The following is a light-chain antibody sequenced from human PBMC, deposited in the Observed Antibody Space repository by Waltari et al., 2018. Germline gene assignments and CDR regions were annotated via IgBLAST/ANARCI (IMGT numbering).Light chain of an antibody. CDR3: QQRSDWPLT. Sequence: EIVLTQSPATLSLSAGERATLYCRDSQSISSYLAWYQQKPGQAPRLLIYDVSNRATGVPARFTGSGSETDFTLTISSLESEDFAVYYCQQRSDWPLTFGGGTKVEIK. CDR2: DVS. V-gene: IGKV3-11*01. CDR1: QSISSY. J-gene: IGKJ4*01.